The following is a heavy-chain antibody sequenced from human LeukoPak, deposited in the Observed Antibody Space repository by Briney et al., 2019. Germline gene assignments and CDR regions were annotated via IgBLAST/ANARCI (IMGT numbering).Heavy chain of an antibody. CDR3: ARGGRSGYYYDSSGYGYSFVEDAFDI. CDR1: GGSISSSSYY. CDR2: IYYSGST. Sequence: KPSETLSLTCTVSGGSISSSSYYWSWIRQPPGKGLEWIGSIYYSGSTYYNPSLKSRVTISVDTSKNQFSLKLSSVTAADTAVYYCARGGRSGYYYDSSGYGYSFVEDAFDIWGQGTMVTVSS. V-gene: IGHV4-39*07. D-gene: IGHD3-22*01. J-gene: IGHJ3*02.